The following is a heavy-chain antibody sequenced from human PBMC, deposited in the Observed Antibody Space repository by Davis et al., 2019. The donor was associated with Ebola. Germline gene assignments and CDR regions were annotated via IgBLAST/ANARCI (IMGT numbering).Heavy chain of an antibody. V-gene: IGHV1-69*13. J-gene: IGHJ6*04. CDR2: IIPIFGTA. CDR1: GGTFGSYA. CDR3: ARDRVPFDWGYGMDV. D-gene: IGHD3-9*01. Sequence: SVKVSCKASGGTFGSYAISWVRQAPGQGLEWMGGIIPIFGTANYAQKFQGRVTITADESTSTAYMELSSLRSEDTAVYYCARDRVPFDWGYGMDVWGKGTTVTVSS.